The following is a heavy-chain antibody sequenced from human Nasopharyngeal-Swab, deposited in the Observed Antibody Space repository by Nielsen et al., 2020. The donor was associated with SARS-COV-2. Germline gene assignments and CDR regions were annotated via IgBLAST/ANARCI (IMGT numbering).Heavy chain of an antibody. V-gene: IGHV3-48*02. J-gene: IGHJ3*02. Sequence: GESLKISCAASGFTLSNNNMNWVRQAPGRGLEWVSYISSSSSTIYYVDSVKGRFTISRDIAKNSLYLQMNSLRDEDTAVYYCARDTDHIVVVTAWQGAFDILGQGTMVTVSS. CDR2: ISSSSSTI. CDR1: GFTLSNNN. D-gene: IGHD2-21*02. CDR3: ARDTDHIVVVTAWQGAFDI.